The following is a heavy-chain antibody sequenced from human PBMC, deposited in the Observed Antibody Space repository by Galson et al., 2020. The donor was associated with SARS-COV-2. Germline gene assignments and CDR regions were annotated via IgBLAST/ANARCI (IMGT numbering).Heavy chain of an antibody. J-gene: IGHJ5*02. V-gene: IGHV3-21*01. Sequence: GGSLRLSCAASGFTFSDYTMNWVRQAPGKGLEWLSSISHRSTYIYYAESLKGRFTISRDNAKNSLYLQLNSLTVEDTAVYFCARTPLGYCSTTSGHYPFDPWGKGTLVTVSS. D-gene: IGHD2-2*01. CDR1: GFTFSDYT. CDR3: ARTPLGYCSTTSGHYPFDP. CDR2: ISHRSTYI.